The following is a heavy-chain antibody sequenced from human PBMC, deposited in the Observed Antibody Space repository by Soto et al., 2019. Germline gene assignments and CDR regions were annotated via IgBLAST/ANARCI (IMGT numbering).Heavy chain of an antibody. Sequence: SGPTLVNPTQTLTLTCTVSGFSLSPSGVGVGWIRQPPGKALEWLAIVYWDDDKRYSPSLQSRLTITKDTSKNQVGLTLTNMELGNTPTYYCAHRLAPEKGNYLDNWGQETRVTVS. D-gene: IGHD3-10*01. CDR2: VYWDDDK. CDR3: AHRLAPEKGNYLDN. V-gene: IGHV2-5*02. J-gene: IGHJ4*02. CDR1: GFSLSPSGVG.